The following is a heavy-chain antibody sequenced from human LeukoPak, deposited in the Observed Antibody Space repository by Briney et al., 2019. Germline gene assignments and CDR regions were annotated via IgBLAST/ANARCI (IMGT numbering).Heavy chain of an antibody. V-gene: IGHV4-4*07. CDR1: GGSISSYY. D-gene: IGHD3-16*02. Sequence: SETLSLTCTVSGGSISSYYWSWIRQPAGKGLEWIGRIYTSGSTNYYPSLKSRVTMSVDTSKNQFSLKLSSVTAADTAVYYCARDRRNYDYVWGSYRYFDYWGQGTLVTVSS. J-gene: IGHJ4*02. CDR2: IYTSGST. CDR3: ARDRRNYDYVWGSYRYFDY.